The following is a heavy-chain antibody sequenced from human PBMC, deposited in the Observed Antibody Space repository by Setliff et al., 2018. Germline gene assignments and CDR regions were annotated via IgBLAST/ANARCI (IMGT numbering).Heavy chain of an antibody. CDR2: ISTSGSTS. Sequence: PGGSLRLSCVASGFSFSNYGMTWVRQAPGKGLEWISYISTSGSTSYYADSVKGRFTISRDNANQSLYLQMSSLRAEDTAVYYCARLALTGYDSSGYYYALEYYYYMDVWGKGTTVTV. CDR3: ARLALTGYDSSGYYYALEYYYYMDV. V-gene: IGHV3-48*01. J-gene: IGHJ6*03. D-gene: IGHD3-22*01. CDR1: GFSFSNYG.